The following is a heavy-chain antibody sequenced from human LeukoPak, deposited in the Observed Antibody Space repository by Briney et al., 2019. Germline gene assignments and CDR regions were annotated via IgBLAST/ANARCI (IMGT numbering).Heavy chain of an antibody. D-gene: IGHD3-10*01. CDR3: ARGPSGVFYMDV. CDR1: GFTFSNYA. Sequence: GGSLRLSCAASGFTFSNYAMHWVRQAPGKGLEYVSAITGNGGSTYRANSVRGRFTISRDNSKNTVYLQMGSLRAEDMAVNYCARGPSGVFYMDVWGKGTTVTVSS. J-gene: IGHJ6*03. V-gene: IGHV3-64*01. CDR2: ITGNGGST.